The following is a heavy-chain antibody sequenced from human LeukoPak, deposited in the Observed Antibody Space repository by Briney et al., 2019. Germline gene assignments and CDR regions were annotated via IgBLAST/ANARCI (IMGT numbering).Heavy chain of an antibody. CDR2: ISGSGGST. Sequence: GGSLRLSCAASGFTFSSYAMSWVRQAPGKGLEWVSAISGSGGSTYYADSVKGRFTISRDNSKNTLYLQMDSLRAEDTAVYYCAKVKWELPSLPDYWGQGTLVTVSS. D-gene: IGHD1-26*01. CDR3: AKVKWELPSLPDY. CDR1: GFTFSSYA. J-gene: IGHJ4*02. V-gene: IGHV3-23*01.